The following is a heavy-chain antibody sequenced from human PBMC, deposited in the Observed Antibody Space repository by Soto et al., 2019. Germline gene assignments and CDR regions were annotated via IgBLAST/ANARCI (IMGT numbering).Heavy chain of an antibody. Sequence: VSLKISCKGSGYTFTSYWVGWVRQMPGEGLEWMGVIYPSDSYIRYSPSFQGKVTISADKSITTAYLQWSSLKAADTAMYYCVRSGTSSGRFSDYWGQGTLVTVSS. D-gene: IGHD2-15*01. V-gene: IGHV5-51*01. CDR2: IYPSDSYI. J-gene: IGHJ4*02. CDR3: VRSGTSSGRFSDY. CDR1: GYTFTSYW.